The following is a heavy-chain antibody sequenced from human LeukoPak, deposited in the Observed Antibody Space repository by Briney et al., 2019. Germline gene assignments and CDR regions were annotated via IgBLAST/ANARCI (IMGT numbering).Heavy chain of an antibody. D-gene: IGHD3-10*01. V-gene: IGHV4-61*05. CDR2: IYYSGTT. CDR3: ARLPMVRGVNYFDY. Sequence: SETLSLTCTVSGDSISTSNSYWGWIRQPPGKGLEWIGYIYYSGTTNYNPSLKSRVTISVDTSKNQFSLKLSSVTAADTAVYYCARLPMVRGVNYFDYWGQGTLVTVSS. J-gene: IGHJ4*02. CDR1: GDSISTSNSY.